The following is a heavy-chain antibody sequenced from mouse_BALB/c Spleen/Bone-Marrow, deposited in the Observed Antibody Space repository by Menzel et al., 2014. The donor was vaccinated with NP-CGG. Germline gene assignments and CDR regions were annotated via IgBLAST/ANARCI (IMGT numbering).Heavy chain of an antibody. CDR3: TRNWAFDY. J-gene: IGHJ2*01. D-gene: IGHD4-1*01. CDR1: GYTFTSYW. V-gene: IGHV1-61*01. Sequence: QVQLQQSGAELVRPGASVKLSCKASGYTFTSYWMNWAKQRPGQGLEWIGMVDPSDSKTHFNQMFKDKATLTVDKSSSTAYMHLSSLTSEDSAVYCCTRNWAFDYWGQGTTLTVSS. CDR2: VDPSDSKT.